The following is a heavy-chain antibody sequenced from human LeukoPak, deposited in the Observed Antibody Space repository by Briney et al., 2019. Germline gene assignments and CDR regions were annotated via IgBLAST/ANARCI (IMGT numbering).Heavy chain of an antibody. CDR2: IYYSGST. D-gene: IGHD5-18*01. Sequence: SQTLSLTCTVSGGSISSGDYYWSWIRQPPGKGLEWIGYIYYSGSTYYNPSLKSQVTISVDTSKNQFSLKLSSVTAADTAVYYCARYVDTAMVTAFDIWGQGTMVTVSS. J-gene: IGHJ3*02. CDR3: ARYVDTAMVTAFDI. V-gene: IGHV4-30-4*01. CDR1: GGSISSGDYY.